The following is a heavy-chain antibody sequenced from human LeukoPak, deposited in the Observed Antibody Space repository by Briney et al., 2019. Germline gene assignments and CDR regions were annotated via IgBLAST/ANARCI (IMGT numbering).Heavy chain of an antibody. CDR3: ARAGIYYDSSGYYPEWAPYPDY. D-gene: IGHD3-22*01. CDR1: GYTFTSYY. V-gene: IGHV1-46*01. CDR2: INPSGGST. J-gene: IGHJ4*02. Sequence: ASVKVSCKASGYTFTSYYMHWVRQAPGQGLEWMGIINPSGGSTSYAQKFQGRVTMTRDTSTSTVYMELSSLRSEDTAVYYCARAGIYYDSSGYYPEWAPYPDYWGQGTLVTVSS.